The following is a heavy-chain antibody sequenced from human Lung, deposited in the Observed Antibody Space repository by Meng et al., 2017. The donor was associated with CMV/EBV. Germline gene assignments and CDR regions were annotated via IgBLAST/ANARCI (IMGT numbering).Heavy chain of an antibody. Sequence: GESLKIXCAASGFTFSSYWMHWVRQAPGKGLVWVSRINSDGSSTSYADSVKGRFTISRDNAKNTLYLQMNSLRAEDTAVYYCARVWGDYDILTGYYYSYYYYGMDVWGQGTTVTVSS. J-gene: IGHJ6*02. CDR1: GFTFSSYW. V-gene: IGHV3-74*01. D-gene: IGHD3-9*01. CDR2: INSDGSST. CDR3: ARVWGDYDILTGYYYSYYYYGMDV.